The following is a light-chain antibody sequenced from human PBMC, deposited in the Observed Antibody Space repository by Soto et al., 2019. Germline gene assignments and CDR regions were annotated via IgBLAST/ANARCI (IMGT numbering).Light chain of an antibody. V-gene: IGLV2-11*01. Sequence: QSVLTQPRSVSGSPGQSVTISCTGTSSDVGGYNYVSWYQHHPGKAPKLMIYAVSKRPSGVPDRFSGSKSGNSASLTISGLQAEDEADYYCCSYAGSYISFGGGTKVTVL. CDR2: AVS. J-gene: IGLJ2*01. CDR3: CSYAGSYIS. CDR1: SSDVGGYNY.